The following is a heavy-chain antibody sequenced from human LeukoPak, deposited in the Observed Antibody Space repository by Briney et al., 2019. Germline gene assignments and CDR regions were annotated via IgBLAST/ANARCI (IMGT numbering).Heavy chain of an antibody. CDR1: GGTFSSYA. CDR2: IIPILGIA. D-gene: IGHD3-22*01. Sequence: SVKVSCKASGGTFSSYAISWVRQAPGQGLEWMGRIIPILGIANYAQKFQGRVTITADKSTSTAYMELSSLRSEDTAVYYCGKELVGYYVSRGHDFDYGGQGTLVTVSS. J-gene: IGHJ4*02. V-gene: IGHV1-69*04. CDR3: GKELVGYYVSRGHDFDY.